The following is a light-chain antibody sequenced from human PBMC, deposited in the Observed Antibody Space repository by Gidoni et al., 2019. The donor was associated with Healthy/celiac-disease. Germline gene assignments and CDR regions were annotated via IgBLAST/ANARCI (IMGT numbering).Light chain of an antibody. V-gene: IGKV1-33*01. J-gene: IGKJ2*01. CDR2: DAS. CDR3: QQYDNLPYT. CDR1: QDISNY. Sequence: DIQMTQSPSSLSASVGDRVTITCQASQDISNYLNWYQQKPGKAPKLLIYDASNLEPGVPSRFSGSGSGTDFTFTISSLQPEDIATYYCQQYDNLPYTFGQGTKPEIK.